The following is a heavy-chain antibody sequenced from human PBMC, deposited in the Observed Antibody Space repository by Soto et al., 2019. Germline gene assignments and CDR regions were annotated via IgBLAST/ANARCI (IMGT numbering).Heavy chain of an antibody. Sequence: EVQLVESGGGLVQPGGSLRLSCAASGFTFSSYWMSWVRQAPGKGLEWVANIKQDGSEKYYVDSVKGRFTISRDNAKNSLYLQMNSLRAEDTAVYYCARDGIAAPVYYYYGMDVWGQGTTVTVSS. D-gene: IGHD6-6*01. V-gene: IGHV3-7*03. CDR3: ARDGIAAPVYYYYGMDV. CDR1: GFTFSSYW. J-gene: IGHJ6*02. CDR2: IKQDGSEK.